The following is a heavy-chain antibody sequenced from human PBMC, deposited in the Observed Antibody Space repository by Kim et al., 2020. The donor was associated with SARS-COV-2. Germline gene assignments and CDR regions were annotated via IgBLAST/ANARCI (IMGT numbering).Heavy chain of an antibody. CDR3: ARDGRYYDFWSGYTDY. J-gene: IGHJ4*02. D-gene: IGHD3-3*01. V-gene: IGHV3-53*01. CDR1: GFTVSSNY. CDR2: IYSGGST. Sequence: GGSLRLSCAASGFTVSSNYMSWVRQAPGKGLEWVSVIYSGGSTYYADSVKGRFTISRDNSKNTLYLQMNSLRAEDTAVYYCARDGRYYDFWSGYTDYWGQGTLVTVSS.